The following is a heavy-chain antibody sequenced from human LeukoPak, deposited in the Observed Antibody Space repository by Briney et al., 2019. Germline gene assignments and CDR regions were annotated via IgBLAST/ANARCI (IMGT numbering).Heavy chain of an antibody. CDR1: GGSFSSSIHY. J-gene: IGHJ4*02. CDR3: ARRDVATACFDY. CDR2: IFYSGTT. Sequence: SETLSLTCTVSGGSFSSSIHYWGWIRQPPGEGLEWIGTIFYSGTTYYNPSLKSRVTISEDTSKKQFSLKLSPVTAADTAVYYCARRDVATACFDYWGQGTLVTVSS. V-gene: IGHV4-39*01. D-gene: IGHD5-18*01.